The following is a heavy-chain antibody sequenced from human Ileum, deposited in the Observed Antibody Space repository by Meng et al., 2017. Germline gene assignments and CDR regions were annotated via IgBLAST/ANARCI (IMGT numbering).Heavy chain of an antibody. Sequence: QVQLVQSGSELKKPGALVKVSCKASRYTFTNYDINWVRQAPGQGLEWMGWINTNTGNPTYAQGVTGRFVFSLDTSVNTAHLQISTLTAEDTAVYYCATSGGVFDYWGQGALVTVSS. D-gene: IGHD3-16*01. J-gene: IGHJ4*02. CDR1: RYTFTNYD. V-gene: IGHV7-4-1*02. CDR3: ATSGGVFDY. CDR2: INTNTGNP.